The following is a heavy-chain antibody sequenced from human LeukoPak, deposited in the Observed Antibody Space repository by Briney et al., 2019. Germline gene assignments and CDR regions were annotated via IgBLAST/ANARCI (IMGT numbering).Heavy chain of an antibody. J-gene: IGHJ6*03. V-gene: IGHV4-34*01. CDR1: GWSFSGYY. CDR3: ARECGTGGGKNYSYYYYYMAV. CDR2: INHSGST. Sequence: SETLSLTCTVYGWSFSGYYWSWIRQPPGKGLEWRGEINHSGSTNYNPSPKSRVTISVDTSKNQFSLQMSSVAGADTAVYYCARECGTGGGKNYSYYYYYMAVWGKGTTVTVSS. D-gene: IGHD3-10*01.